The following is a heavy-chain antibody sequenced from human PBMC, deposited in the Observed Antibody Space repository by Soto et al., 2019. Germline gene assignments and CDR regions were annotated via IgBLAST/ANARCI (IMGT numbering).Heavy chain of an antibody. D-gene: IGHD3-9*01. CDR3: ARGLGLGDC. J-gene: IGHJ4*02. V-gene: IGHV1-46*01. CDR2: INPNGGST. Sequence: QVQLVQSGAEVKKPGASVKVSCKASGYTFSSYYIHWVRQAPGQGLEWIGIINPNGGSTNYAQNYKGRLTVTRDTSTATVYIHLSALTSDDTALYYCARGLGLGDCWGQGTLVTVSS. CDR1: GYTFSSYY.